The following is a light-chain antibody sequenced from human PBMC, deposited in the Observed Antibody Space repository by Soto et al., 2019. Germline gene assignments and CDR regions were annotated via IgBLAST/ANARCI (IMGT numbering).Light chain of an antibody. J-gene: IGLJ2*01. CDR3: SSCTSSSTPVV. V-gene: IGLV2-14*01. CDR1: SSDVGGYNC. Sequence: QSALTQPASVSASPGQSITISCTGTSSDVGGYNCVSWYQQHPGKAPKLMIYDVSNWPSEASNRFSGSKSGNTASLTISGLQAEDEADYFCSSCTSSSTPVVFGGGTKVTVL. CDR2: DVS.